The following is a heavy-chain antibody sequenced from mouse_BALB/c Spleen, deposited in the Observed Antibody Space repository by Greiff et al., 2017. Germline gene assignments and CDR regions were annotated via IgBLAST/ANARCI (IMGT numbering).Heavy chain of an antibody. V-gene: IGHV1-77*01. CDR3: ARRGYYGTWFAY. CDR1: GYTFTDYY. CDR2: IYPGSGNT. Sequence: QVQLQQSGAELARPGASVKLSCKASGYTFTDYYINWVKQRTGQGLEWIGEIYPGSGNTYYNEKLKGKATLTADKSSSSSYMQLSSLTSEDSAFYFCARRGYYGTWFAYWGQGTLVTVSA. J-gene: IGHJ3*01. D-gene: IGHD2-1*01.